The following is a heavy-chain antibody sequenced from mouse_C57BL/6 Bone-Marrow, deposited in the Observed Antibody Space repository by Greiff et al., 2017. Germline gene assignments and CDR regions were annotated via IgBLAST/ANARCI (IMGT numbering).Heavy chain of an antibody. Sequence: EVKLMESGGGLVKPGASLKLSCAASGFTFSDYGMHWVRQAPEKGLEWVAYISSGSSTVYYADTVKGRYTISRDNAKNTLFLQMTSLRSEDTAMYYCARNYYGSSSYFDYWGQGTTLTVSS. CDR2: ISSGSSTV. J-gene: IGHJ2*01. D-gene: IGHD1-1*01. V-gene: IGHV5-17*01. CDR3: ARNYYGSSSYFDY. CDR1: GFTFSDYG.